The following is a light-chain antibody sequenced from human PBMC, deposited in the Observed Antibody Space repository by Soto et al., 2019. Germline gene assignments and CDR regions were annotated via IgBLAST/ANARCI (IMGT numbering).Light chain of an antibody. CDR2: YAS. J-gene: IGKJ3*01. CDR1: ESVHRN. Sequence: EMVMTQSPATLSVSPGERVTLSCRASESVHRNLAWYQQKPGQGPSLLIYYASTRATGVADRFTGSGSGTEFTLTRSSLQSEDFGVYHCQHYSSWPPTFGPGTKVEIK. V-gene: IGKV3-15*01. CDR3: QHYSSWPPT.